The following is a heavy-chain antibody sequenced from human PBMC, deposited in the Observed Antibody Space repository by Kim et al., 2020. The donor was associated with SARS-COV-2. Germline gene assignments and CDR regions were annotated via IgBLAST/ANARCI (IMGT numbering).Heavy chain of an antibody. CDR2: ISYEGRTK. J-gene: IGHJ4*02. CDR3: ARVVPAADY. V-gene: IGHV3-30*04. D-gene: IGHD2-2*01. Sequence: VRHATGKGLEWGAVISYEGRTKTYAYSVKGRFTISRDNSKNTLYLQMNSLRAEDTAVYYCARVVPAADYWGQGTLVTVSA.